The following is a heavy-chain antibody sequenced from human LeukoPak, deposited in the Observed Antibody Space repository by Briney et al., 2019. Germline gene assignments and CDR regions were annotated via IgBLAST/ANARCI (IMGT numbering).Heavy chain of an antibody. CDR1: GYTFTGYY. J-gene: IGHJ5*02. Sequence: ASVKVSCKASGYTFTGYYMHWVRQAPGQGLEWMGWINPNSGGTNYAQKFQGRVTMTRDTSISTAYMELSRLRSDETAVYYCARDSIELWFGELLPTNWFDPWGQGTLVTVFS. D-gene: IGHD3-10*01. V-gene: IGHV1-2*02. CDR3: ARDSIELWFGELLPTNWFDP. CDR2: INPNSGGT.